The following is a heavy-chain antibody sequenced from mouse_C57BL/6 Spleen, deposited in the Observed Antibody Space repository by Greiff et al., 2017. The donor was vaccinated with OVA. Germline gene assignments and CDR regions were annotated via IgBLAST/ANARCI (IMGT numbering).Heavy chain of an antibody. J-gene: IGHJ3*01. Sequence: QVQLQQPGAELVRPGSSVKLSCKASGYTFTSYWMDWVKQRPGQGLEWIGNIYPSDSETHYNQKFKDKATLTVDKSSSTAYMQLSSLTSEDSAVYYCALYSNYVPFAYWGQGTLGTVSA. CDR2: IYPSDSET. CDR1: GYTFTSYW. CDR3: ALYSNYVPFAY. D-gene: IGHD2-5*01. V-gene: IGHV1-61*01.